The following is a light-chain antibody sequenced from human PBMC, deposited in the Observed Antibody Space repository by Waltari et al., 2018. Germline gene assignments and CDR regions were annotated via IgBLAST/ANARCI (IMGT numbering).Light chain of an antibody. J-gene: IGKJ1*01. CDR2: GTS. CDR3: QQAATVPWT. V-gene: IGKV3-20*01. Sequence: EIVLTQSPGTLSLSPGETATLPCRASQSIGNNYLAWYQQKPGQAPRLLIRGTSSRDTGTSDRFRGSGSGTDFTLTISSLEPEDFAVYFCQQAATVPWTFGQGTKVEIK. CDR1: QSIGNNY.